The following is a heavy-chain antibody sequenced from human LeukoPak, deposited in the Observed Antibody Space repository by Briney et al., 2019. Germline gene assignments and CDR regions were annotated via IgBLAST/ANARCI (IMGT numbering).Heavy chain of an antibody. V-gene: IGHV4-61*01. CDR2: IYYSGST. J-gene: IGHJ4*02. D-gene: IGHD6-19*01. CDR3: ARDYRGWYYFDY. Sequence: PSETLSLTCAVSGGSIRNSSFYWSWIRQSPGKGLEWIGYIYYSGSTNYNPPLKSRVTISLDTSKNQFSLKLSSVTAADTAVYYCARDYRGWYYFDYWGQGTLVTVSS. CDR1: GGSIRNSSFY.